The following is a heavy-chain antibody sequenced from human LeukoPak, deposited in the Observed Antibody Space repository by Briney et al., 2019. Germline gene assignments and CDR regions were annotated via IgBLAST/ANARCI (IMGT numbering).Heavy chain of an antibody. J-gene: IGHJ4*02. CDR2: ISWNSGSK. CDR3: AKSVGYDILTGSDFDY. V-gene: IGHV3-9*01. D-gene: IGHD3-9*01. CDR1: GFTFDDYA. Sequence: GGSLGLSCAASGFTFDDYAMHWVRQAPGKGLEWVSGISWNSGSKGYADSVKGRFTISRDNAKNSLYLQMNSLRAEDTALYYCAKSVGYDILTGSDFDYWGQGTLVTVSS.